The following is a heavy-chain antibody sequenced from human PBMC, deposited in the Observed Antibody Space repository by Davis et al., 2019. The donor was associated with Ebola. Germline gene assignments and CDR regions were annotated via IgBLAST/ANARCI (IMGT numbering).Heavy chain of an antibody. J-gene: IGHJ4*02. CDR2: IRSKANSYAT. Sequence: GESLKIPCAASGFTFSGSAMHWVRQASGKGLEWVGRIRSKANSYATAYAASVKGRFTISRDDSKNTAYLQMNSLKTEDTAVYYCNRGGSGSDYWGQGTLVTVSS. D-gene: IGHD1-14*01. CDR3: NRGGSGSDY. V-gene: IGHV3-73*01. CDR1: GFTFSGSA.